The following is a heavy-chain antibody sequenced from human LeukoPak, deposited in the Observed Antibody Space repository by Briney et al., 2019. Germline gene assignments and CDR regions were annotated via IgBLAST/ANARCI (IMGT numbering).Heavy chain of an antibody. V-gene: IGHV3-53*01. J-gene: IGHJ4*02. Sequence: GGSLRLSCAASGFTVSNNYMSWVRQAPGKGLEWVSVIYSGGSTYYADSVKGRFTISRDNSKNSLYLQMNSLRAEDTAVYYCAREDGDYAGGYWGQGTLVTVSS. CDR2: IYSGGST. CDR3: AREDGDYAGGY. D-gene: IGHD4-17*01. CDR1: GFTVSNNY.